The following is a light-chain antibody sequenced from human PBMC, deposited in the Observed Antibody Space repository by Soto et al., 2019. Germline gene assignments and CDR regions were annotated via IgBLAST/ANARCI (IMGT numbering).Light chain of an antibody. CDR3: QQYINWPLT. V-gene: IGKV3-15*01. J-gene: IGKJ4*01. CDR2: AAS. CDR1: QSVSSN. Sequence: EIVMAQSPATLSVSPGERATLSCRPSQSVSSNLVWYQQKPGQAPRLLIYAASTRATGIPARFSGSGSGTEFTLTISSLQSEDFAVYYCQQYINWPLTFGGGTKVEIK.